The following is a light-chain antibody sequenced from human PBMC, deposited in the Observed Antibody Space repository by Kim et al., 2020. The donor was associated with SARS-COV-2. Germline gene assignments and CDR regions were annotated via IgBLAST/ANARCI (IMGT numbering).Light chain of an antibody. Sequence: SYELTQPPSLSVAPGKTATITCGGNNIGTKSVHWYQLKPGQAPILVIFFDSDRPSVIPERFSGSNSGNTAALTISRVEAGDEADYFCQVWDSVSDQGVFG. CDR1: NIGTKS. V-gene: IGLV3-21*01. CDR3: QVWDSVSDQGV. CDR2: FDS. J-gene: IGLJ3*02.